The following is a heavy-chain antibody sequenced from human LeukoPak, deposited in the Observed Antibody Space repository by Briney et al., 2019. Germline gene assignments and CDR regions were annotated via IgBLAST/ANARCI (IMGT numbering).Heavy chain of an antibody. CDR3: ARRIAAGGTRWFDP. CDR2: MYYSGST. CDR1: GASISSGGYY. Sequence: TSETLSLTCTVSGASISSGGYYWSWIRQHPGRGLEGIGCMYYSGSTSYNPSLKSRVTISVDTSKNQFSLKLSSVTAADTAVYYCARRIAAGGTRWFDPWGQGTLVTVSS. D-gene: IGHD6-13*01. J-gene: IGHJ5*02. V-gene: IGHV4-31*03.